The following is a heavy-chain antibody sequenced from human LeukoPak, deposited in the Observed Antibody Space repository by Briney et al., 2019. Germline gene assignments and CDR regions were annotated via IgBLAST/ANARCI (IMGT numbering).Heavy chain of an antibody. J-gene: IGHJ4*02. Sequence: PGGSLRLSCAASGFTFSSYNMNWVRQAPGKGLEWVSSISPTSSYISYADSVKGRFTISRDNAKNSLYLQMNSLRAEDTAVYYCARDQHARDSRGYSNYWGQGTLVTVSS. D-gene: IGHD3-22*01. CDR3: ARDQHARDSRGYSNY. CDR1: GFTFSSYN. V-gene: IGHV3-21*01. CDR2: ISPTSSYI.